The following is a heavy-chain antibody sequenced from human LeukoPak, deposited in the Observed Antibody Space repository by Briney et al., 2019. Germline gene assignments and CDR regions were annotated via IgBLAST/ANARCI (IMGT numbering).Heavy chain of an antibody. CDR2: IYYSGST. CDR3: ARDLNSGYDTDV. Sequence: SQTLSLTCTVSGGSISSGDYYWSWIRQPPGKGLEWIGYIYYSGSTYYNPSLKSRVTISVDTSKNQFSLKLSSVTAADTAVYYCARDLNSGYDTDVWGQGTTVTVSS. D-gene: IGHD1-26*01. J-gene: IGHJ6*03. V-gene: IGHV4-30-4*01. CDR1: GGSISSGDYY.